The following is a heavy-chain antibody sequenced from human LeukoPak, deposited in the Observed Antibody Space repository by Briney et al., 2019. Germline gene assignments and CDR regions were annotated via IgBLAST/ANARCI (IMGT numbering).Heavy chain of an antibody. V-gene: IGHV1-18*01. D-gene: IGHD6-13*01. CDR3: ARDRVAAAAHDAFDI. CDR1: GYTFTSYD. CDR2: ISAYNGNT. J-gene: IGHJ3*02. Sequence: ASVKVSCKASGYTFTSYDINWVRQAPGQGLEWMGWISAYNGNTNYAQKLQGRVTMTTDTSTSTAYMELRSLRSDDTAVYYCARDRVAAAAHDAFDIWGQGTMVTVSS.